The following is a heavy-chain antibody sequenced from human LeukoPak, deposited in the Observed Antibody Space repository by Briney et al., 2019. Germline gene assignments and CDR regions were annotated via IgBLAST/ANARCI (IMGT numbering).Heavy chain of an antibody. Sequence: ASVKVSCKASGGTFSSYASSWVRQAPGQALEWMGGLIPIFGTANYAQKFQGRVTITADESTSTAYMELSSLRSEDTAVYYCAIPTVTSFMRLYGMDVWGQGTTVTVSS. J-gene: IGHJ6*02. D-gene: IGHD4-17*01. CDR1: GGTFSSYA. V-gene: IGHV1-69*13. CDR2: LIPIFGTA. CDR3: AIPTVTSFMRLYGMDV.